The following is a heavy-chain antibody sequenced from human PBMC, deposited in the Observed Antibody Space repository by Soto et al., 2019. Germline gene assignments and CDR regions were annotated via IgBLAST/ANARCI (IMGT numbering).Heavy chain of an antibody. D-gene: IGHD3-10*01. Sequence: ASVKVSCKASEYSLTNSYVHCVRQAPGQGLEWMGWINFNSGGTNYAQMFQGRVTMTRDTSTTTAYMELTSLRSDDMAVYYCARGSTTAVDYWGQGALVTVSS. CDR3: ARGSTTAVDY. CDR1: EYSLTNSY. V-gene: IGHV1-2*02. CDR2: INFNSGGT. J-gene: IGHJ4*02.